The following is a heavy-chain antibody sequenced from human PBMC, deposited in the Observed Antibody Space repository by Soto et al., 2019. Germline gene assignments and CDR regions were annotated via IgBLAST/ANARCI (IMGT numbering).Heavy chain of an antibody. Sequence: ALVKLSCKSAVYGNSVYLFGWVSNAPGQGLEWMGWISAYNGDTNHAQKFQGRVTMTTDTSTSTAYMELRSLTSDDTAVYYCARSVAATGGGFDPLGQGTLVPVSS. J-gene: IGHJ5*02. CDR1: VYGNSVYL. D-gene: IGHD2-15*01. V-gene: IGHV1-18*01. CDR3: ARSVAATGGGFDP. CDR2: ISAYNGDT.